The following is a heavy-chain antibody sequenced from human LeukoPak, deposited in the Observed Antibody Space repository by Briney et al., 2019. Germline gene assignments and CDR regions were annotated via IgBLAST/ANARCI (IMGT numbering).Heavy chain of an antibody. J-gene: IGHJ6*03. Sequence: PGGSLKLSCAASGFTFSGSAMHWVRQASGKGLEWVGRIRSKANSYATAYAASVKGRFTISRDDSKNTAYLQMNSLKTEDTAVYYCTRHLTLYSSGGRPHMDVWGKGTTVTVSS. D-gene: IGHD6-19*01. CDR3: TRHLTLYSSGGRPHMDV. V-gene: IGHV3-73*01. CDR1: GFTFSGSA. CDR2: IRSKANSYAT.